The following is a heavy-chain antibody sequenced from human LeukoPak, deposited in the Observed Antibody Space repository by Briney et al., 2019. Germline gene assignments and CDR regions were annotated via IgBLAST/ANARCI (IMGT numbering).Heavy chain of an antibody. CDR1: GYTFTDYY. Sequence: ASVKVSCRASGYTFTDYYIHWVRQAPGQGLEWMGRIYPSSGDPDYAQKFQGRVTMTRDTSISTAYMEFSRLKSDDTAVYYCARDDGWAGTDCWGQGTLVTVSS. CDR3: ARDDGWAGTDC. CDR2: IYPSSGDP. J-gene: IGHJ4*02. D-gene: IGHD3-10*01. V-gene: IGHV1-2*06.